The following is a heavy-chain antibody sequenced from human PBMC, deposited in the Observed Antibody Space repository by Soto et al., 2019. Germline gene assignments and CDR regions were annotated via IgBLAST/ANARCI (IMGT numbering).Heavy chain of an antibody. CDR1: VDIVSSTSAA. J-gene: IGHJ4*02. CDR3: ARGSYYSGWV. Sequence: PSQTLSLTCAISVDIVSSTSAAGSCIRQSPSRGLEWLGRTYYRSKWYSDYAVSVKSRITINPDTSKNQFSLQLNSVTPEDTAVYYCARGSYYSGWVWGQGTLVTVSS. CDR2: TYYRSKWYS. V-gene: IGHV6-1*01. D-gene: IGHD6-25*01.